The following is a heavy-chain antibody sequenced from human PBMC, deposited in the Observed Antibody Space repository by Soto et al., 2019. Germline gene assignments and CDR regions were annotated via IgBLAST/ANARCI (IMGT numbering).Heavy chain of an antibody. D-gene: IGHD3-9*01. J-gene: IGHJ4*02. CDR3: ARRPRQNPRARLYNDNSPKRNHNTFRPFDY. V-gene: IGHV4-39*01. CDR2: IYYSGST. Sequence: SETLSLTCTVSGGSISSSSYYWGWIRQPPGKGLEWIGSIYYSGSTYYNPSLKSRVTISVDTSKNQFSLKLSSVTAADTAVYYCARRPRQNPRARLYNDNSPKRNHNTFRPFDYWGQGTLVTVSS. CDR1: GGSISSSSYY.